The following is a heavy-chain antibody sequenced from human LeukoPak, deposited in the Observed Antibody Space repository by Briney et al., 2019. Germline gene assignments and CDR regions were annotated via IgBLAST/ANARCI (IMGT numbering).Heavy chain of an antibody. Sequence: ASVKVSCKASGYTFTGYYMHWVRQAPGQGLQWVGGIIPIFDTANYAQKFQGRVTITADESTNTAYMELSSLRSEDTAVYYCARKDSSSSGFDYWGQGTLVTVSS. V-gene: IGHV1-69*13. CDR3: ARKDSSSSGFDY. J-gene: IGHJ4*02. CDR2: IIPIFDTA. D-gene: IGHD6-6*01. CDR1: GYTFTGYY.